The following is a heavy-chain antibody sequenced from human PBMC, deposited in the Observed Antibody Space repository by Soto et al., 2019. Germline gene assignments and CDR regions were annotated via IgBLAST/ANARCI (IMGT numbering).Heavy chain of an antibody. V-gene: IGHV1-58*01. CDR3: ATSPSFWQNNYYAAMAG. J-gene: IGHJ6*02. Sequence: SVKVSCKTSGFTFTNSAVEWVRQARGQRLEWIGWIVVGSDNTNYAQKFKDRVTITRDLSTHTIYMDFRSLTSADTAVNYCATSPSFWQNNYYAAMAGWAQGTRATFPS. CDR1: GFTFTNSA. CDR2: IVVGSDNT.